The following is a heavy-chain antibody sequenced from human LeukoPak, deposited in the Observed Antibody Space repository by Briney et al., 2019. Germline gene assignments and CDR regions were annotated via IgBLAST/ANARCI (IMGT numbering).Heavy chain of an antibody. Sequence: GASVKVSCKASGYTFTGYYMHWVRQAPGQGLEWMGRIIPILGIANYAQKFQGRVTITADKSTSTAYMELSSLRSEDTAVYYCAREREGDSGVAVASSFFDYWGQGTLVTVSS. J-gene: IGHJ4*02. D-gene: IGHD6-19*01. CDR3: AREREGDSGVAVASSFFDY. CDR2: IIPILGIA. V-gene: IGHV1-69*04. CDR1: GYTFTGYY.